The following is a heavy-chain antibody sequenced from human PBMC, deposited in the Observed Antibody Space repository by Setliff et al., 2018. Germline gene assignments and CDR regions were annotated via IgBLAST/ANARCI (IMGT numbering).Heavy chain of an antibody. D-gene: IGHD1-26*01. J-gene: IGHJ3*02. CDR1: GGSISNHGFY. V-gene: IGHV4-39*01. CDR2: FYFGENT. CDR3: ARHGRYTGTYADAFDI. Sequence: SETLSLTCTVSGGSISNHGFYWGWIRQPPGEGLEWIGSFYFGENTHYNPSLKSRLTISVDTSKTQFSLQLSSVTAADTAVYYCARHGRYTGTYADAFDIWGQGTMVTVSS.